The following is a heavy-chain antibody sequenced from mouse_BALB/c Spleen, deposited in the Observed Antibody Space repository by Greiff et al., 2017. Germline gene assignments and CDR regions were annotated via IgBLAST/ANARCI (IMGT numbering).Heavy chain of an antibody. D-gene: IGHD2-4*01. J-gene: IGHJ3*01. V-gene: IGHV3-6*02. Sequence: VQLKQSGPGLVKPSQSLSLTCSVTGYSITSGYYWNWIRQFPGNKLEWMGYISYDGSNNYNPPLKNRISITRDTSKNQFFLKLNSVTTEDTATYYCAREDDYDGFAYWGQGTLVTVSA. CDR3: AREDDYDGFAY. CDR2: ISYDGSN. CDR1: GYSITSGYY.